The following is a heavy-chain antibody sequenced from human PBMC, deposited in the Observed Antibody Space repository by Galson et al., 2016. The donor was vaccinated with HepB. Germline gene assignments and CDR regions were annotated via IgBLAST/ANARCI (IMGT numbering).Heavy chain of an antibody. CDR3: AKGTTLQVHFGYFDH. D-gene: IGHD1/OR15-1a*01. CDR2: ISDSGGST. V-gene: IGHV3-23*01. CDR1: GFTFSSYA. J-gene: IGHJ4*02. Sequence: SLRLSCAASGFTFSSYAMSWVRQAPGKGLEWVSGISDSGGSTYFADSVMGRFTISRDDSKNTLYLQMNSLRDDDTAVYYCAKGTTLQVHFGYFDHWGQGTLVTVSS.